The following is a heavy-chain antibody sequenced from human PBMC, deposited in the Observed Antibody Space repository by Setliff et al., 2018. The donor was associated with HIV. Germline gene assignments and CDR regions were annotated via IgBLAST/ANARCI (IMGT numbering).Heavy chain of an antibody. CDR1: GDSVSSGAYY. CDR2: ISYRGTT. D-gene: IGHD5-18*01. Sequence: NPSETLSLTCTVSGDSVSSGAYYWSWIRQLPGKGLEYIGYISYRGTTYYNPSLKNRVTISLDKSENQFSLRLSSVAAADTAVYYCARVKIVDTATITGLFYYHYIDVWGKGTMVTVSS. J-gene: IGHJ6*03. CDR3: ARVKIVDTATITGLFYYHYIDV. V-gene: IGHV4-31*02.